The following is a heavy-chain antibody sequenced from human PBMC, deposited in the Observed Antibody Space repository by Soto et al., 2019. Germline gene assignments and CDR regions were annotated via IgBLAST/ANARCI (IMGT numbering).Heavy chain of an antibody. CDR1: GGSFSGYY. CDR3: AIRFVGSGSPLCQH. Sequence: QVQLQQWGAGLLKPSETLSLTCAVYGGSFSGYYWSWIRQPPGKGLEWIGEINHSGSTNYNPSLKRRVTVSVDTSKTLFSLKLSSVTAVDTAVYYCAIRFVGSGSPLCQHWGQGTLVTVSS. CDR2: INHSGST. D-gene: IGHD3-10*01. J-gene: IGHJ1*01. V-gene: IGHV4-34*01.